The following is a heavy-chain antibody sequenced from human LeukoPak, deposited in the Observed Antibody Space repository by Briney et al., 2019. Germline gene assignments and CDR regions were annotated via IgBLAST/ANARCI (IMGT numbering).Heavy chain of an antibody. D-gene: IGHD3-3*01. Sequence: ASVKVSCKASGYTFTGYYMHWVRQAPGQGLEWMGWINPNSGGTNYAQKFQGWVTMTRDTSISTAYMELSRLRSDDTAVYYCARGAGITIFGVVTPSAFDIWGQGTMVTVSS. J-gene: IGHJ3*02. V-gene: IGHV1-2*04. CDR3: ARGAGITIFGVVTPSAFDI. CDR2: INPNSGGT. CDR1: GYTFTGYY.